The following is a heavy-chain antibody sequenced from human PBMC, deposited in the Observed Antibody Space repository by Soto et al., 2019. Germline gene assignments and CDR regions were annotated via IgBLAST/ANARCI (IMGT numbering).Heavy chain of an antibody. Sequence: QVQLQESGPGLVKPSQTLSLTCTVSGGSISSGDYYWSWIRQPPGKGLEWIGYIYYSGSTYYNPSLKSRVTISVDTSKNQFSLKLSSVTAADTAVYYCARDRAAMALYYYYGMDVWGQGTTVTVSS. D-gene: IGHD5-18*01. J-gene: IGHJ6*02. V-gene: IGHV4-30-4*01. CDR1: GGSISSGDYY. CDR2: IYYSGST. CDR3: ARDRAAMALYYYYGMDV.